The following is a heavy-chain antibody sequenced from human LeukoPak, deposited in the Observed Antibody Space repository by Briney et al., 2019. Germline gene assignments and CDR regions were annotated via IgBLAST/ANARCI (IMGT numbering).Heavy chain of an antibody. V-gene: IGHV3-48*03. CDR1: GFTFSSYE. J-gene: IGHJ6*04. D-gene: IGHD3-10*02. Sequence: SGGTLRRSCAASGFTFSSYEMKWVRQAPGKGLEWGSYISSRGSTIYYADSVKGGFTISTANAKTSLYLHIHSLRAEDTAVYCCAELGITMIGGVWGKGTTVTISS. CDR3: AELGITMIGGV. CDR2: ISSRGSTI.